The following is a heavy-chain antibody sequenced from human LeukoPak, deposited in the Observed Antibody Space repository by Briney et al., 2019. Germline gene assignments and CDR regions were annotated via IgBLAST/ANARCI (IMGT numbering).Heavy chain of an antibody. CDR2: IIPIFGTA. CDR1: GGIFSSYA. Sequence: AASVKVSCKASGGIFSSYAISWVRQAPGQGLEWMGGIIPIFGTANYAQKFQGRVTITADESTSTAYMELSSLRSEDTAVYYCARVQGGDWYFDLWGRGTLVTVSS. J-gene: IGHJ2*01. CDR3: ARVQGGDWYFDL. V-gene: IGHV1-69*01. D-gene: IGHD1-26*01.